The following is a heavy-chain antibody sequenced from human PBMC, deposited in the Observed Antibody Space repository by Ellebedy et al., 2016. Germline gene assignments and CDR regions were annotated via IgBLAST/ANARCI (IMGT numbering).Heavy chain of an antibody. CDR2: ISWNSGSI. J-gene: IGHJ4*02. D-gene: IGHD1-26*01. CDR1: GFTFDDYA. V-gene: IGHV3-9*01. CDR3: AKDGNSGSYYGYFDY. Sequence: SLKISXAASGFTFDDYAMHWVRQAPGKGLEWVSGISWNSGSIGYADSVKGRFTISRDNAKNSLYLQMNSLRAEDTALYYCAKDGNSGSYYGYFDYWGQGTLVTVSS.